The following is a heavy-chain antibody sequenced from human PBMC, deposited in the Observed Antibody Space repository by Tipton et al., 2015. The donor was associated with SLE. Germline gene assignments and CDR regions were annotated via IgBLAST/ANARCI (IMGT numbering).Heavy chain of an antibody. Sequence: RSLRLSCAASGFTFSSYAMHWVRQAPGKGLEWVAVISYDGSNKYYADSVKGRFTISRDNSKNTLYLQMNSLRAEDTAVYYCAREATYYYDSSSRAYFDYWGQGTLVTVSS. CDR1: GFTFSSYA. CDR2: ISYDGSNK. J-gene: IGHJ4*02. V-gene: IGHV3-30*04. D-gene: IGHD3-22*01. CDR3: AREATYYYDSSSRAYFDY.